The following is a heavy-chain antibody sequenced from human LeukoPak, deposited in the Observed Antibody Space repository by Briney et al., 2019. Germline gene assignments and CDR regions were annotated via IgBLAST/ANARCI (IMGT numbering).Heavy chain of an antibody. CDR1: GYTFTGYY. J-gene: IGHJ4*02. D-gene: IGHD5-24*01. CDR2: INPNSGGT. V-gene: IGHV1-2*02. CDR3: ARGTPGDGYNGVFPLFDY. Sequence: ASVKVSCKASGYTFTGYYMHWVRQAPGQGPEWMGWINPNSGGTNYAQKFQGRVTMTRDTSISTAYMELSRLRSDDTAVYYCARGTPGDGYNGVFPLFDYWGQGTLVTVSS.